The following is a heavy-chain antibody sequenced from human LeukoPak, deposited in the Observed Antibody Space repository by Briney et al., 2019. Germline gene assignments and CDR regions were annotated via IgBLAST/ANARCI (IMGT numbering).Heavy chain of an antibody. CDR3: ARDCSGGSCRDY. J-gene: IGHJ4*02. V-gene: IGHV1-46*01. D-gene: IGHD2-15*01. CDR1: GYTFTNYG. CDR2: INPSGGST. Sequence: ASVKVSCKASGYTFTNYGINWVRQAPGQGLEWMGIINPSGGSTSYAQKFQGRVTMTRDTSTSTVYMELSSLRSEDTAVYYCARDCSGGSCRDYWGQGTLVTVSS.